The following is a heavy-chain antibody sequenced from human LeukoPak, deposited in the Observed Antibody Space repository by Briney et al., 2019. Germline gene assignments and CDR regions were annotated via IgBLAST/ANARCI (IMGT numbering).Heavy chain of an antibody. V-gene: IGHV3-15*07. J-gene: IGHJ1*01. CDR1: GLTLSNVW. Sequence: PGGSLRLSCAVSGLTLSNVWMNWVRQAPGKGLEWVGRIRSQTAGGTTDFAAPVKGRFSISGDDSKNSLYLQMNSLTSEDTAVYYCAHGSAQYYEYWGQGTLVTVSS. CDR3: AHGSAQYYEY. CDR2: IRSQTAGGTT. D-gene: IGHD2-15*01.